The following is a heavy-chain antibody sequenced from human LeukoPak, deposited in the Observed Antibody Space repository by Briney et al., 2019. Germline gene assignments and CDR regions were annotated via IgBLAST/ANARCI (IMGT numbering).Heavy chain of an antibody. CDR2: INHSGST. CDR3: ARGAGAMAFDY. CDR1: GGSFSGYY. D-gene: IGHD5-18*01. J-gene: IGHJ4*02. Sequence: PSETLSPTCAVYGGSFSGYYWSWIRQPPGKGLEWIGEINHSGSTNYNPSLKSRVTISVDTSKNQSSLKLSSVTAADTAVYYCARGAGAMAFDYWGQGTLVTVSS. V-gene: IGHV4-34*01.